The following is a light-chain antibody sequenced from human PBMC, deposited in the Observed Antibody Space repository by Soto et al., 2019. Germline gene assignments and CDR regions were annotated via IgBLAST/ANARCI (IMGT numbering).Light chain of an antibody. CDR2: DAS. CDR1: QSISKY. V-gene: IGKV1-5*01. J-gene: IGKJ1*01. CDR3: QQYHSYSLT. Sequence: DIQMIQSPSSLSASVGDRVTITCRASQSISKYLNWYQQKPGKAPKLLIYDASSLESGVPSRFSGSGSGTEFTLTISSLQPDDFATYYSQQYHSYSLTFGQGTKVDIK.